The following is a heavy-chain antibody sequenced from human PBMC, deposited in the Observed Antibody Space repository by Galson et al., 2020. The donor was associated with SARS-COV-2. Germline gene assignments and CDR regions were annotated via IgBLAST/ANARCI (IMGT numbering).Heavy chain of an antibody. Sequence: ASVKVSCKASVYTFIHYSMHWVRQAPGQGLEWMGWINPNSGGTNYAQKFQGRVAMTRDTSSNTAYMELTRLKPDDTAVYFCAKGGPRVAGQKGPDYWGQGTLVTVSS. CDR2: INPNSGGT. J-gene: IGHJ4*02. CDR3: AKGGPRVAGQKGPDY. D-gene: IGHD2-21*01. V-gene: IGHV1-2*02. CDR1: VYTFIHYS.